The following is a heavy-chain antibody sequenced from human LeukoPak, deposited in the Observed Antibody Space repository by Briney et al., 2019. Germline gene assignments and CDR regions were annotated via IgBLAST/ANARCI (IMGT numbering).Heavy chain of an antibody. Sequence: GGSLRLSCAASGFNFATYGMSWVRQAPGKGLEWVANIKQDGSEKYYVDSVKGRFTISRDNAKNSLYLQMNSLRAEDTAVYYCASGRAMNAFDIWGQGTMVTVSS. CDR1: GFNFATYG. CDR3: ASGRAMNAFDI. J-gene: IGHJ3*02. CDR2: IKQDGSEK. V-gene: IGHV3-7*01. D-gene: IGHD2-2*01.